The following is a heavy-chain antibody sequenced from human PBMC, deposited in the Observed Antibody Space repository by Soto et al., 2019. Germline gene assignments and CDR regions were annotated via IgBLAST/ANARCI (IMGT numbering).Heavy chain of an antibody. CDR1: GFSLTTGLG. V-gene: IGHV2-5*02. Sequence: ITLEESGPTLVKPTETLTLTCTFSGFSLTTGLGVGWVRQTPGKALEWLALVYWDDDKHYNPSLKTRLTITKDDSNGHVVLTMTKMDPADSATYYCATLTADFWGPGTLVTVS. J-gene: IGHJ4*02. CDR3: ATLTADF. CDR2: VYWDDDK.